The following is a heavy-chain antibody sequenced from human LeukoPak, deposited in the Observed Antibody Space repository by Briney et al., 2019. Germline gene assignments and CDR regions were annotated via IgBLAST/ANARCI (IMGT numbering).Heavy chain of an antibody. D-gene: IGHD6-13*01. V-gene: IGHV4-59*01. Sequence: PSETLSLTCTVPGGSISSYYWSWIRQPPGKGLGWIGYIYYSGSTNYNPSLKSRVTISVDTSKNQFSLKLSSVTAADTAVYYCASVNFDSSWYSVDYWGQGTLVTVSS. J-gene: IGHJ4*02. CDR2: IYYSGST. CDR3: ASVNFDSSWYSVDY. CDR1: GGSISSYY.